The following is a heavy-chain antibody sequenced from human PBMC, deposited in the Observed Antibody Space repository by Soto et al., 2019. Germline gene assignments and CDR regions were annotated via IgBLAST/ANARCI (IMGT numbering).Heavy chain of an antibody. D-gene: IGHD6-6*01. Sequence: QVQLVQSGAEVKKPGSSVKVSCKASGGTFSSYAISWVRQAPGQGLEWMGGIIPICGTANYAQKFQGRVTITADKSTCTAYIELSSLRSEDTAVYYCGRGGSSAFPDYYCGMDVWGQGTTVTVSS. J-gene: IGHJ6*02. CDR3: GRGGSSAFPDYYCGMDV. V-gene: IGHV1-69*06. CDR1: GGTFSSYA. CDR2: IIPICGTA.